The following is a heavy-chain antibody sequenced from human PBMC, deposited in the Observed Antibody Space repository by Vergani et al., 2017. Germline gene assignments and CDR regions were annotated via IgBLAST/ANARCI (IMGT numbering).Heavy chain of an antibody. J-gene: IGHJ6*02. D-gene: IGHD3-9*01. V-gene: IGHV4-39*07. CDR3: ARDRAHYDILTGYYRYYYYGMDV. Sequence: QLQLQESGPGLVKPSETLSLTCTVSGGSISSSSYYWGWIRQPPGKGLEWMGSIYYSGSIYYNPSLKRRVTISVDTSKNQFSLNLSSVTAADTAVYYCARDRAHYDILTGYYRYYYYGMDVWGQG. CDR2: IYYSGSI. CDR1: GGSISSSSYY.